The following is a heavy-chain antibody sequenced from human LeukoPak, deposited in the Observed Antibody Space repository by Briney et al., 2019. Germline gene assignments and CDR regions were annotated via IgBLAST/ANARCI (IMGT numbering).Heavy chain of an antibody. Sequence: GGSLRLSCAASGFTFSSYAMHWVRQAPGKGLEWVAVISYDGSNKYYADSVKGRFTISRDNSKNTLYLQMNSLRAEDTAVYYCARSPPEANYYDSSGFDYWGQGTLVTVSS. J-gene: IGHJ4*02. CDR2: ISYDGSNK. D-gene: IGHD3-22*01. CDR1: GFTFSSYA. CDR3: ARSPPEANYYDSSGFDY. V-gene: IGHV3-30-3*01.